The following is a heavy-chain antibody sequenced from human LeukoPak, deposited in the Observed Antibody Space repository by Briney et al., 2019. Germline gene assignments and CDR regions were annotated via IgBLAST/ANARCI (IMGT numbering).Heavy chain of an antibody. CDR1: GGTFSSYA. V-gene: IGHV1-46*01. D-gene: IGHD3-3*01. Sequence: ASVKVSCKASGGTFSSYAISWVRPAPGQGLEWMGIINPSGGSTSYAQKFQGRVTMTRDTSTSTVYMELSSLRSEDTAVYYCARAPPRYDFWSGYYTGHFDYWGQGTLVTVSS. J-gene: IGHJ4*02. CDR3: ARAPPRYDFWSGYYTGHFDY. CDR2: INPSGGST.